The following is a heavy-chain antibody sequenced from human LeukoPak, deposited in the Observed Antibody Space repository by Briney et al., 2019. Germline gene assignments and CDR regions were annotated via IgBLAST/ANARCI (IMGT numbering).Heavy chain of an antibody. Sequence: SETLSLTCTVSGGSISSYYWSWIRQPAGKGLEWIGRIYTSGSTNYNPSLKSRVTMSVDTSKNQFSLKLSSVTAADTVVYYCARGCTSCYPYNYYYMDVWGKGTTVTVSS. CDR1: GGSISSYY. CDR3: ARGCTSCYPYNYYYMDV. CDR2: IYTSGST. J-gene: IGHJ6*03. V-gene: IGHV4-4*07. D-gene: IGHD2-2*01.